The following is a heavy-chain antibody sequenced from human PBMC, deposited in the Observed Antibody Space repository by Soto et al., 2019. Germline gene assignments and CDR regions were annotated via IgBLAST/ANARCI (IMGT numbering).Heavy chain of an antibody. CDR1: GFSLSTSGVG. J-gene: IGHJ4*02. V-gene: IGHV2-5*02. Sequence: QITLKESGPALVKPTQTLTLTCTFSGFSLSTSGVGVGWIRQPPGKALEWLALIYWDDDKRYSPSLKSRFTITKDTSKNQVVLTMTNMDPVDTATYCCAHRLYDSSGYSFDYWGQGTLVTVSS. CDR3: AHRLYDSSGYSFDY. D-gene: IGHD3-22*01. CDR2: IYWDDDK.